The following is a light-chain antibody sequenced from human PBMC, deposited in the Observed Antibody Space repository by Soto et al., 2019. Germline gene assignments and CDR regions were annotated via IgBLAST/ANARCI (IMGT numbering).Light chain of an antibody. V-gene: IGLV2-14*03. Sequence: QYVLTQPASVSGSPGQSITISCTGISSDVGHYPYVSWYQQHPGKGPKLILYDVSNRPSGISNRFSGSKSGNTASLAISGLQADDEAHYYCSSYTSISVLVVFGGGTKLTVL. CDR3: SSYTSISVLVV. J-gene: IGLJ2*01. CDR1: SSDVGHYPY. CDR2: DVS.